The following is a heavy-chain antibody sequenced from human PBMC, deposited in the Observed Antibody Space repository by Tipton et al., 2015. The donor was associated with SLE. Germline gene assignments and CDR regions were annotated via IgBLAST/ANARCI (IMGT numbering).Heavy chain of an antibody. CDR1: GYTLNTYG. D-gene: IGHD2-2*01. CDR2: ISAYNGDT. CDR3: ARGYCSSTSCYHYGVDV. Sequence: QLVQSGAEMKKPGASVKVSCRASGYTLNTYGINWVRQAPGQGLEWMGWISAYNGDTKYAQKFQGRVTMNTHTPTSTAYMELRSLTSDDTAVYYCARGYCSSTSCYHYGVDVWGQGTTVTVSS. J-gene: IGHJ6*02. V-gene: IGHV1-18*01.